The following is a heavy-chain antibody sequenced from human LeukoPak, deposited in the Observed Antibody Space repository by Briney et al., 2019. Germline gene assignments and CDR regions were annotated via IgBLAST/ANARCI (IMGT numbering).Heavy chain of an antibody. CDR1: GFTFSSYA. J-gene: IGHJ4*02. V-gene: IGHV3-23*01. CDR2: ISGSGADT. Sequence: GGSLRLSCAASGFTFSSYAMSWVRQAPGKGLEWVSAISGSGADTYYADSVRGRFTISRDNSKNALYLQMNSLRAEDTAVYYCAKDIVVVPAAMTSFDYWGQGTLVTVSS. D-gene: IGHD2-2*01. CDR3: AKDIVVVPAAMTSFDY.